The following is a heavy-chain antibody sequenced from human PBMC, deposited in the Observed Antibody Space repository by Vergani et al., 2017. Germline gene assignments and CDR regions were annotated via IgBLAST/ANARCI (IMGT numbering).Heavy chain of an antibody. CDR2: IYYSGST. J-gene: IGHJ5*02. D-gene: IGHD6-19*01. CDR1: GASIRSSSYY. Sequence: QLQLQESGPGLVKPSATLSLTCSVSGASIRSSSYYWGWIRQPPGKGLEWIASIYYSGSTDYNPSLKSRVTISVDTSKNQFSLKLSSVTAADTAVYFCSRHSTVEWLVKLGGIDPWGEGILVTVSS. V-gene: IGHV4-39*01. CDR3: SRHSTVEWLVKLGGIDP.